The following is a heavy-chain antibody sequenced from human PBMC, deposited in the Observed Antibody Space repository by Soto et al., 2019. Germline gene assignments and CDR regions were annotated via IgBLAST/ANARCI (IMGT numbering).Heavy chain of an antibody. CDR2: IYHGGTT. V-gene: IGHV4-38-2*02. CDR3: ARVHVMVVAGSTFDY. Sequence: SETLSLTCTVSGDSISSGSYWGWIRQPPGEGPEWIASIYHGGTTFYNLSLKSRISISVDTSKNQFSLRLTSVTAADTATYYCARVHVMVVAGSTFDYWGPGTLVTVPQ. J-gene: IGHJ4*03. D-gene: IGHD6-19*01. CDR1: GDSISSGSY.